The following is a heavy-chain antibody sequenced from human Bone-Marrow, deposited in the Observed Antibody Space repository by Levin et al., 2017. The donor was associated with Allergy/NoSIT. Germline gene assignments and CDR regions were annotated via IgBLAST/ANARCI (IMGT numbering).Heavy chain of an antibody. CDR2: ISYDGSNK. CDR3: AKDQGLRTTVVTRNFDY. D-gene: IGHD4-23*01. V-gene: IGHV3-30*18. CDR1: GFTFSSYG. Sequence: GGSLRLSCAASGFTFSSYGMHWVRQAPGKGLEWVAVISYDGSNKYYADSVKGRFTISRDNSKNTLYLQMNSLRAEDTAVYYCAKDQGLRTTVVTRNFDYWGQGTLVTVSS. J-gene: IGHJ4*02.